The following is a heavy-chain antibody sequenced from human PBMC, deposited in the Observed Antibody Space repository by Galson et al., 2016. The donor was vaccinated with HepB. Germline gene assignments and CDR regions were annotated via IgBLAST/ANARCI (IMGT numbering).Heavy chain of an antibody. J-gene: IGHJ5*01. Sequence: SLRLSCAASGFTFSTYNMNWLRQAPGKGLEWVSSISYNIYYADSVRGRFTISRDNAKNSLFLQMNSLRVEDTAVYYCARDNCINAICYTGWFDSWGQGTPVTVSA. D-gene: IGHD2-8*01. CDR1: GFTFSTYN. CDR3: ARDNCINAICYTGWFDS. V-gene: IGHV3-21*01. CDR2: ISYNI.